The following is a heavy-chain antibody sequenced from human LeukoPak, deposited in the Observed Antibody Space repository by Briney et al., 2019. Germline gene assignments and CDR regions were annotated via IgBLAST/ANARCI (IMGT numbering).Heavy chain of an antibody. J-gene: IGHJ4*02. D-gene: IGHD3-9*01. V-gene: IGHV1-18*01. CDR3: AREGYFDWLLRYDY. CDR2: ISAYNGNT. Sequence: GASVTVSCTASGYTFTSYGISWVRQAPGQGLEWMGWISAYNGNTNYAQKLQGRVTMTTDTSTSTAYMELRSLRSDDTAVYYCAREGYFDWLLRYDYWGQGTLVTVSS. CDR1: GYTFTSYG.